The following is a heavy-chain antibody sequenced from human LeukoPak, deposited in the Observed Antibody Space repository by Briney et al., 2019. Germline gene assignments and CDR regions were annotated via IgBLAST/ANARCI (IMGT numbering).Heavy chain of an antibody. V-gene: IGHV1-69*13. Sequence: ASVKVSCKASGGTFSSYAISWVRQAPGQGLEWMGGIIPIFGTANYAQKFQGRVTITADESTSTAYMELSSLRSEDTAVYYCATIQRLERASDYWGQGTLVTVSS. CDR1: GGTFSSYA. D-gene: IGHD1-1*01. J-gene: IGHJ4*02. CDR3: ATIQRLERASDY. CDR2: IIPIFGTA.